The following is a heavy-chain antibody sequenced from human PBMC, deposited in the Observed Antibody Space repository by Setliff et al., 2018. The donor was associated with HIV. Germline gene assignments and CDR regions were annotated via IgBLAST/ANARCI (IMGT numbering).Heavy chain of an antibody. Sequence: GASVKVSCKASGYTFTSYYMHWVRQAPGQGLEWMGWIDTNTGNPTYAQGFTGRFVFSLDTSVSTAFLQISTLKAEDTAVYYCARLSPYGDYLLFQYWGQGTQVTVSS. J-gene: IGHJ4*02. CDR1: GYTFTSYY. D-gene: IGHD4-17*01. V-gene: IGHV7-4-1*02. CDR3: ARLSPYGDYLLFQY. CDR2: IDTNTGNP.